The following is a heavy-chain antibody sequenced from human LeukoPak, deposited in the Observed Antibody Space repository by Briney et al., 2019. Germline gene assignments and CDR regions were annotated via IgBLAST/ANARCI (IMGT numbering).Heavy chain of an antibody. CDR3: ARLYGDSAFDY. CDR1: GGSISSYY. V-gene: IGHV4-59*01. Sequence: PSETLSLTCTVSGGSISSYYCSWIRQPPGKGLEWIGYIYYSGSTNYNPSLKSRVTISVDTSKNQFSLKLSSVTAADTAVYYCARLYGDSAFDYWGQGTLVTVSS. J-gene: IGHJ4*02. D-gene: IGHD4-17*01. CDR2: IYYSGST.